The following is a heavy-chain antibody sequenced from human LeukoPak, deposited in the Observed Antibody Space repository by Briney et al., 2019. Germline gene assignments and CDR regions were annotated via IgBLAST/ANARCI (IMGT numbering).Heavy chain of an antibody. Sequence: TSETLSLTCAVSGGSISSGDYSWSWIRQPPGKGLEWIGYMYYSGSTYSNLSLKSRVTISVDTSKNQFSLKLSSVTAADTAVYYGARGLDTNDWSDPFDIWGQGTMVTVSS. CDR2: MYYSGST. J-gene: IGHJ3*02. V-gene: IGHV4-30-4*07. CDR3: ARGLDTNDWSDPFDI. CDR1: GGSISSGDYS. D-gene: IGHD2-21*01.